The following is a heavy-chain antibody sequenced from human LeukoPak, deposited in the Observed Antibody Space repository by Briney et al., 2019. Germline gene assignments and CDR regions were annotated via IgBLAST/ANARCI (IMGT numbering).Heavy chain of an antibody. V-gene: IGHV1-18*01. CDR3: ARDQGFGIAAVKSCFDP. CDR1: GYTFTSYG. CDR2: ISPYNGHT. D-gene: IGHD6-13*01. Sequence: ASVKVSCKASGYTFTSYGINWVRQAPGQGLEWMGWISPYNGHTIHAQRLQGRVTMTTDTSTSTASMELRSLRSDDTAVYYCARDQGFGIAAVKSCFDPWGQGTLVTVSS. J-gene: IGHJ5*02.